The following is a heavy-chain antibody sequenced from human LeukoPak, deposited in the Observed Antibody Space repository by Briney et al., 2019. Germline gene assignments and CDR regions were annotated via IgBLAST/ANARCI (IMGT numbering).Heavy chain of an antibody. V-gene: IGHV3-7*01. CDR1: GFTFSSYW. Sequence: GGSLRLSCAASGFTFSSYWMSWVRQAPGKGLEWVANIKQDGSEKYYVDSVKGRFTISRDNAKNSLYLQMNSLRAEDTAVYYCARDWVGYYYDSSGYYGYWGQGTLVTVSS. CDR3: ARDWVGYYYDSSGYYGY. D-gene: IGHD3-22*01. CDR2: IKQDGSEK. J-gene: IGHJ4*02.